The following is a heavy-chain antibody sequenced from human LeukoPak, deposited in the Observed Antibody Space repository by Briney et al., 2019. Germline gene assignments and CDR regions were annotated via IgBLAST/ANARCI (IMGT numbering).Heavy chain of an antibody. J-gene: IGHJ4*02. CDR3: ARSDYSTYFDF. CDR1: GGSISSYY. Sequence: PSETLSLTCTVSGGSISSYYWSWIRQPPGKGLEWIGYISYSGSTNYNPSLRSRVTISVDTSKNQFSLKLSSVTAADTAVYYCARSDYSTYFDFWGQGTLLTVSS. D-gene: IGHD2-15*01. V-gene: IGHV4-59*01. CDR2: ISYSGST.